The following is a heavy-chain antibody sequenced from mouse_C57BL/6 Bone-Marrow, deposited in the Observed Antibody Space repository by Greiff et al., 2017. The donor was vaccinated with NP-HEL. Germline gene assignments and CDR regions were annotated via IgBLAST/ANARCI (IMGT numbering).Heavy chain of an antibody. J-gene: IGHJ2*01. CDR1: GYTFTSYG. CDR2: IYPRSGNT. D-gene: IGHD2-1*01. CDR3: ARADYGNLGY. V-gene: IGHV1-81*01. Sequence: QVHVKQSGAELARPGASVKLSCKASGYTFTSYGISWVKQRTGQGLEWIGEIYPRSGNTYYNEKFKGKATLTADKSSSTAYMELRSLTSEDSAVYFCARADYGNLGYWGQGTTLTVSS.